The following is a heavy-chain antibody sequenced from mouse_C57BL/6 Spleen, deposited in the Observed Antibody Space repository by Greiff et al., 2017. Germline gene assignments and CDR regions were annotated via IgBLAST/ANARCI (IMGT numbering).Heavy chain of an antibody. J-gene: IGHJ4*01. V-gene: IGHV7-3*01. D-gene: IGHD1-1*01. CDR3: ARSRLQYYGSSYYYYAMDY. CDR2: IRNKANGYTT. CDR1: GFTFTDYY. Sequence: EVHLVESGGGLVQPGGSLSLSCAASGFTFTDYYMSWVRQPPGKALEWLGFIRNKANGYTTEYSASVKGRFTISRDNSQSILYLQMNALRAEDSATYYCARSRLQYYGSSYYYYAMDYWGQGTSVTVSS.